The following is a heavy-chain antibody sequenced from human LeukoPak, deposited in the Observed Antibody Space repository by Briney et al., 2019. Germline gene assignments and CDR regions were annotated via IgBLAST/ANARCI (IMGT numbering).Heavy chain of an antibody. Sequence: SETLSLTCTFSGGSISNYYWSWIRQPPGKGLEWIGYVYYSGSTNYNPSLKSRVTISVDTSKNQFSLKLSSVTAVDTAVYYCARLKGYSSGWYPSYYFDYWGQGTLVTVSS. CDR3: ARLKGYSSGWYPSYYFDY. V-gene: IGHV4-59*08. D-gene: IGHD6-19*01. CDR1: GGSISNYY. J-gene: IGHJ4*02. CDR2: VYYSGST.